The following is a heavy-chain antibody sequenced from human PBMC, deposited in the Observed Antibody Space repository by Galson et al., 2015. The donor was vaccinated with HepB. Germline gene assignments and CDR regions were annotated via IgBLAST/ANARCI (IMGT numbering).Heavy chain of an antibody. D-gene: IGHD6-25*01. CDR2: IRGSGGTT. Sequence: SLRLSCAASGFIFSNYAMSWVRQAPGKGLEWVSAIRGSGGTTFYADSVKGRFTMSRDNSKNTMYLQMNSLRAEDTAVYYCAKGDRIAAAGHFDSWGQGTPVTVSS. CDR1: GFIFSNYA. V-gene: IGHV3-23*01. J-gene: IGHJ4*02. CDR3: AKGDRIAAAGHFDS.